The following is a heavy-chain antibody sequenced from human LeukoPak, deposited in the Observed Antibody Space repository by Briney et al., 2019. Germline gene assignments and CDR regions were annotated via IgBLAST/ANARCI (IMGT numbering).Heavy chain of an antibody. Sequence: NPNSGGTNYAQKFQGRVTMTRDTSISTAYMELSRLRSDDTAVYYCARDAPRFSYGGQGDYWGQGTLVTVSS. J-gene: IGHJ4*02. V-gene: IGHV1-2*02. D-gene: IGHD4-23*01. CDR3: ARDAPRFSYGGQGDY. CDR2: NPNSGGT.